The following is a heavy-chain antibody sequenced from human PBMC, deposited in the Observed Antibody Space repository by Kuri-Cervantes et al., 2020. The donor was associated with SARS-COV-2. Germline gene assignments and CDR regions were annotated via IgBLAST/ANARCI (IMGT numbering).Heavy chain of an antibody. CDR3: AREAIFGVVTTYYFDY. D-gene: IGHD3-3*01. CDR1: GGSISSHY. CDR2: IYYSGST. Sequence: SETLSLTCTVSGGSISSHYWSWIRQPPGKGLEWIGYIYYSGSTNYNPSLKSRVTISVDTSKNQFSLKLSSVTAADTAVYYCAREAIFGVVTTYYFDYWGQGTLVTVSS. V-gene: IGHV4-59*11. J-gene: IGHJ4*02.